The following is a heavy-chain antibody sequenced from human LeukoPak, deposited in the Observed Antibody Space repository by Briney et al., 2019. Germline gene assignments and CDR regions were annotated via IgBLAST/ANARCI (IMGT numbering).Heavy chain of an antibody. Sequence: PGGSLRLSCAASGFTFSSYWMSWVRQAPGKGLEWVANINQDGSEKYYVDSVKGRFTISGDNAKNSLYLQMDSLRAEDTAVYYCARKAYGLDVWGKGTTVTGSS. J-gene: IGHJ6*04. CDR1: GFTFSSYW. CDR3: ARKAYGLDV. V-gene: IGHV3-7*03. CDR2: INQDGSEK.